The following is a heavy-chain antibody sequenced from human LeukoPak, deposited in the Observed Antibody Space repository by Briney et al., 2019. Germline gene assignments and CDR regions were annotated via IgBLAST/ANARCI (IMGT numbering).Heavy chain of an antibody. Sequence: ASVKVSCKASGYTFTSYGITWVRQAPGQGLEWMGWISAYNGNTNYAQKLQGGVTMTTDTSTSTAYMELRSLRSDDTAVYYCARGAVYDSSGYPSDYWGQGTLVTVSS. J-gene: IGHJ4*02. CDR2: ISAYNGNT. V-gene: IGHV1-18*01. CDR3: ARGAVYDSSGYPSDY. CDR1: GYTFTSYG. D-gene: IGHD3-22*01.